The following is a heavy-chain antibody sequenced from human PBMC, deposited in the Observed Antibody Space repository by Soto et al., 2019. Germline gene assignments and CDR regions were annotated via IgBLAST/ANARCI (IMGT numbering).Heavy chain of an antibody. J-gene: IGHJ6*03. Sequence: ASVKVSCKASGYTFTSYDINWVRQATGQGLEWMGWMNPNSGNTGYAQKFQGRVTMTRNTSISTAYMELSSLRSEDTAVYYCARGLRGITIFGVVITPLYYYMDVWG. D-gene: IGHD3-3*01. CDR2: MNPNSGNT. V-gene: IGHV1-8*01. CDR3: ARGLRGITIFGVVITPLYYYMDV. CDR1: GYTFTSYD.